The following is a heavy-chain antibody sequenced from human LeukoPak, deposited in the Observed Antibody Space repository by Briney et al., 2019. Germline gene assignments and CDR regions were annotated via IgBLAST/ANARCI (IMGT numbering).Heavy chain of an antibody. CDR3: ARGDRYYFDY. CDR2: IYYSGST. V-gene: IGHV4-31*03. J-gene: IGHJ4*02. CDR1: GGSISSGGYY. Sequence: TLSLTCTVSGGSISSGGYYWSWIRQHPGKGLEWIGYIYYSGSTYYNPSLKSRVTMSVDTSKNQFSLKLSSVTAADTAVYYCARGDRYYFDYWGQGTLVTVSS. D-gene: IGHD1-14*01.